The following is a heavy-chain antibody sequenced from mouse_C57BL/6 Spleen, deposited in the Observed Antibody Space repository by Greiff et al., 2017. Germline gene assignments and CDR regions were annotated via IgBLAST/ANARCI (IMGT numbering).Heavy chain of an antibody. Sequence: LQESGPELVKPGASVKISCKASGYAFSSSWMNWVKQRPGKGLEWIGRIYPGDGDTNYNGKFKGKATLTADKSSSTAYMQLSSLTSEDSAVYFGAREGGIYAKDYWGQGTSVTGAS. V-gene: IGHV1-82*01. J-gene: IGHJ4*01. D-gene: IGHD1-1*02. CDR1: GYAFSSSW. CDR2: IYPGDGDT. CDR3: AREGGIYAKDY.